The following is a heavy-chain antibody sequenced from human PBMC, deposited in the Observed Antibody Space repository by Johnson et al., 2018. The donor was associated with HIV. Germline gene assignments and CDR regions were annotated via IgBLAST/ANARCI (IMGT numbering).Heavy chain of an antibody. Sequence: VQLVESGGGLVQPGGSLRLSCAASGFTVSSYWMSWVRQAPGKGLEWVGRIKSKTDGGTTDYAAPVEGRFTISRDDSKTTLYLQMNSLKTEDKAVYYCTTEYNCNDKGGAFDIWGQGTMVTVSS. J-gene: IGHJ3*02. CDR1: GFTVSSYW. V-gene: IGHV3-15*01. CDR3: TTEYNCNDKGGAFDI. D-gene: IGHD1-1*01. CDR2: IKSKTDGGTT.